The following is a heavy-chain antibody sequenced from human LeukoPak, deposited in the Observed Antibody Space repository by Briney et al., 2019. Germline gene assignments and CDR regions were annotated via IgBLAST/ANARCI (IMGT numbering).Heavy chain of an antibody. CDR1: GFTFSDYY. CDR3: AKVMLRGYGDYLGDS. CDR2: ISSSGSTI. J-gene: IGHJ4*02. V-gene: IGHV3-11*01. D-gene: IGHD4-17*01. Sequence: SGGSLRLSCAASGFTFSDYYMSWIRQAPGKGLEWVSYISSSGSTIYYADSVKGRFTIPRGNSKNTLYLQMNSLRAEDTAVYYCAKVMLRGYGDYLGDSWGQGTLVTVSS.